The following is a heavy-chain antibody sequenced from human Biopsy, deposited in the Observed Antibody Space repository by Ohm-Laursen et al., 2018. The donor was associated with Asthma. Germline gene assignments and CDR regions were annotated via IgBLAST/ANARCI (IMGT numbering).Heavy chain of an antibody. V-gene: IGHV1-69*01. CDR1: GGTFRTYA. Sequence: GSSVKVSCKASGGTFRTYAFNWVRQAPGQGLEWMGGIIPMYGVPKVAQKFQGRVTITADESTSTAYMEMSSLRSEDTAVYYCARVDAIMISGDFYFYSGFDLWGQGTTARVSS. D-gene: IGHD3-16*01. CDR3: ARVDAIMISGDFYFYSGFDL. CDR2: IIPMYGVP. J-gene: IGHJ6*02.